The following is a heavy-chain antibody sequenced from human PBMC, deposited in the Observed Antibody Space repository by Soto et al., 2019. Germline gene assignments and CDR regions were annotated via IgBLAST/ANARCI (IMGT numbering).Heavy chain of an antibody. J-gene: IGHJ4*02. CDR3: ARAGENYGSGTFSPPLRYYFNS. D-gene: IGHD3-10*01. CDR2: INPSGGHT. Sequence: QVQLVQSGAEVKKPGASVTVSCKASGYTFTTHYMHWVRQAPGQGLEWMGIINPSGGHTTYALKFQGRVSLTSDTSTHTVYMELSSLRSEDTAVYYCARAGENYGSGTFSPPLRYYFNSWGQGTLVTVSS. CDR1: GYTFTTHY. V-gene: IGHV1-46*01.